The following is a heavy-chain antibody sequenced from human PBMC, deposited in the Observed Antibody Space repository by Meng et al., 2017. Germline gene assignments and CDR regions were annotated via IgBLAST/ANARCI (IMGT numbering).Heavy chain of an antibody. J-gene: IGHJ6*01. Sequence: GESLKISCAASGFTFSSYWMSWVRQAPGKGLEWVANIKQDGSEKYYVDSVKGRFTISRDNAKNSLYLQMNSLRAEDTAVYYCARGHTRFIAARLDSHYGTEVWGQGTTV. CDR1: GFTFSSYW. V-gene: IGHV3-7*01. D-gene: IGHD6-6*01. CDR2: IKQDGSEK. CDR3: ARGHTRFIAARLDSHYGTEV.